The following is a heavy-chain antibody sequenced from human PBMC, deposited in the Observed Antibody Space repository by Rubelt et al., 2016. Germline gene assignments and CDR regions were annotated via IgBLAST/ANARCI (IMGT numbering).Heavy chain of an antibody. CDR1: GFSFSNPRMG. J-gene: IGHJ6*02. V-gene: IGHV2-26*01. CDR3: ARIISEVPAAMNYYYYMDV. D-gene: IGHD2-2*01. CDR2: IFSNDEK. Sequence: QVTLKESGPVLVRPAETLTLTCTVSGFSFSNPRMGVSWIRQPPGKALEWLAHIFSNDEKSSSPSLKTSLTFPKDTSKSQVVLTMTTIDPMDTATYFCARIISEVPAAMNYYYYMDVWGQGTTVTVSS.